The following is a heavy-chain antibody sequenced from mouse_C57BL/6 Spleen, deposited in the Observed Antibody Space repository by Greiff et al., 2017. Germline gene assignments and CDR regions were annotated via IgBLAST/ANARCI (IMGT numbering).Heavy chain of an antibody. CDR2: INPSTGGT. Sequence: VQLQQSGPELVKPGASVKISCKASGYSFTGYYMNWVKQSPEQSLEWIGEINPSTGGTTYNQKFKAKATLTVDKSSSTAYMQLKSLTSEDSAVYYCARGYDYGSSYGYWGQGTTLTVAS. CDR1: GYSFTGYY. V-gene: IGHV1-42*01. CDR3: ARGYDYGSSYGY. D-gene: IGHD1-1*01. J-gene: IGHJ2*01.